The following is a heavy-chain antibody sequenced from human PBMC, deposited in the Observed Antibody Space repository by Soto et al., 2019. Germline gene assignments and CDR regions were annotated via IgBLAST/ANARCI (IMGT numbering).Heavy chain of an antibody. CDR2: ISSSSSYI. J-gene: IGHJ4*02. CDR3: ARDVGGSSSCAY. V-gene: IGHV3-21*01. CDR1: GFTFSSYS. D-gene: IGHD6-13*01. Sequence: EVQLVESGGGLVKPGGSLRLSCAASGFTFSSYSMNWVRQAPGKGLEWVSSISSSSSYIYYADSVKGRFTISRDNAKNSLYLQMTSMRAEDTAVYYCARDVGGSSSCAYWGQGTLVTVSS.